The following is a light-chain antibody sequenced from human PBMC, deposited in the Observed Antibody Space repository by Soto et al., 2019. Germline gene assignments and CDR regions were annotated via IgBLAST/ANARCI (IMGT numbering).Light chain of an antibody. CDR1: QNISNY. V-gene: IGKV3-11*01. CDR2: DVS. J-gene: IGKJ1*01. CDR3: QQRSNWPRT. Sequence: IVLIQSPATLSVSPGERATLSCRASQNISNYLIWYRQKPGQAPRLLIYDVSNRATDIPARFSGSGSGTDFTLTISSLEPEDLAVYYCQQRSNWPRTVGQGT.